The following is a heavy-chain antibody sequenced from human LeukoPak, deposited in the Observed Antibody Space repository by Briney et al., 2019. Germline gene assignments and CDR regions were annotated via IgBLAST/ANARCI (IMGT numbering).Heavy chain of an antibody. CDR1: GFTFSNYW. D-gene: IGHD6-6*01. CDR3: ARDLGQLGGRYFDY. Sequence: GGSLRLSCAASGFTFSNYWMSWVRQAPGKGLEWVANISPDGSEKYYVDSVKGRFTISRDNAKNSLYLQMNSLRAEDTAVYYCARDLGQLGGRYFDYWGQGTLVTVSS. CDR2: ISPDGSEK. V-gene: IGHV3-7*01. J-gene: IGHJ4*02.